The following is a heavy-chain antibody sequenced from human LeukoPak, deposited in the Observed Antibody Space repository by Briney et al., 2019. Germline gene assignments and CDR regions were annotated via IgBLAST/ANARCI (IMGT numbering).Heavy chain of an antibody. CDR2: IWYDGSNK. J-gene: IGHJ6*02. V-gene: IGHV3-33*08. CDR3: ARGLGGRGYYYYGMDV. Sequence: GGSLRLSCAASGFTFSTYGMHWVRQAPGKGLEWVAVIWYDGSNKYYADSVKGRFTISRDNSKNTLSLQMNSLRAEDTAVYYCARGLGGRGYYYYGMDVWGQGTTVTVSS. D-gene: IGHD3-10*01. CDR1: GFTFSTYG.